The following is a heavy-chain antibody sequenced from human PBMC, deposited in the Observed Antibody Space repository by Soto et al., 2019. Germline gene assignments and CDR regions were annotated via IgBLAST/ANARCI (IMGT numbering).Heavy chain of an antibody. CDR3: ARGQRGYSYGYYYGMDV. CDR1: GGTFSSYA. Sequence: SVKVSCKASGGTFSSYAISWVRKAPGQGLEWMGGIIPIFGTANYAQKFQGRVTITADKSTSTAYMELSGLRSEDTAVYYCARGQRGYSYGYYYGMDVWGQGTTVTVSS. D-gene: IGHD5-18*01. CDR2: IIPIFGTA. J-gene: IGHJ6*02. V-gene: IGHV1-69*06.